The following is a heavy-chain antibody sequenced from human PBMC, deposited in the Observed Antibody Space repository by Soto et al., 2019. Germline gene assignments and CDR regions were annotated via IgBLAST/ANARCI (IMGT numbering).Heavy chain of an antibody. CDR1: GFTFSSYG. Sequence: GGSLRLSCAASGFTFSSYGMHWVRQAPGKGLEWVAVIWYDGSNKYYADSVKGRFTISRDNSKNTLYLQMNSLRAEDTAVYYCAKPFLSCYYSPDYYYYMYVSGKGTTVTVS. V-gene: IGHV3-33*06. CDR2: IWYDGSNK. J-gene: IGHJ6*03. CDR3: AKPFLSCYYSPDYYYYMYV. D-gene: IGHD3-3*01.